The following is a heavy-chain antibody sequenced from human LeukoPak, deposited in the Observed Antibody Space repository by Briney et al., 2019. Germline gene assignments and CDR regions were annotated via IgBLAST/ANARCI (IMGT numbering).Heavy chain of an antibody. CDR2: ISSSSSYI. CDR3: ARDMYSSSWEYYFDY. Sequence: GGSLRLSCAASGFTFSSYGMSWVRQAPGKGLEWVSSISSSSSYIYYADSVKGRFTISRDNAKNSLYLQMNSLRAEDTAVYYCARDMYSSSWEYYFDYWGQGTLVTVSS. CDR1: GFTFSSYG. V-gene: IGHV3-21*01. J-gene: IGHJ4*02. D-gene: IGHD6-13*01.